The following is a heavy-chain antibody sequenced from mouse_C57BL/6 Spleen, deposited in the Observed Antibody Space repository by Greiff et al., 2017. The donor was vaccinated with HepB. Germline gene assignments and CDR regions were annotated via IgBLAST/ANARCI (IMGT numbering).Heavy chain of an antibody. Sequence: EVMLVESEGGLVQPGSSMKLSCTASGFTFSDYYMAWVRQVPEKGLEWVANINYDGSSTYYLDSLKSRFIISRDNAKNILYLQMSRLKSEDTATYYCARGGTYFDVWGTGTTVTVSS. V-gene: IGHV5-16*01. CDR3: ARGGTYFDV. J-gene: IGHJ1*03. CDR1: GFTFSDYY. CDR2: INYDGSST.